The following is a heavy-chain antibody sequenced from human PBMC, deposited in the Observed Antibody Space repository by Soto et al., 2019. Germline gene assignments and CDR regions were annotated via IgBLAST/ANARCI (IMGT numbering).Heavy chain of an antibody. Sequence: ETLSLTCTVSGGSISSYYWSWIRQPPGKGLEWIGYIYYSGSTNYNPSLKSRVTISVDTSKNQFSLNLSSVTAADTAVYYCARVMYDILTGYYAHDCWGQGTLVTVSS. CDR1: GGSISSYY. V-gene: IGHV4-59*08. J-gene: IGHJ4*02. CDR3: ARVMYDILTGYYAHDC. D-gene: IGHD3-9*01. CDR2: IYYSGST.